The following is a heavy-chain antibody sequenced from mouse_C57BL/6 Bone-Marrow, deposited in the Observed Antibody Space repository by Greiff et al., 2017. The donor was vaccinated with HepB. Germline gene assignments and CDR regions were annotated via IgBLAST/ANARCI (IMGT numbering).Heavy chain of an antibody. D-gene: IGHD1-1*01. CDR3: ARQGRITTVSPFAY. V-gene: IGHV5-15*01. J-gene: IGHJ3*01. Sequence: EVKLMESGGGLVQPGGSLKLSCAASGFTFSDYGMAWVRQAPRKGPEWVAFISNLAYSIYYADTVTGRFTISRENAKNTLYLEMSSLRSEDTAMYYCARQGRITTVSPFAYWGQGTLVTVSA. CDR2: ISNLAYSI. CDR1: GFTFSDYG.